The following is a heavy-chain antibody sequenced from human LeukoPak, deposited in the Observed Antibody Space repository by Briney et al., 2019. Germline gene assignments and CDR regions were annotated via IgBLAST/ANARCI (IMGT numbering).Heavy chain of an antibody. Sequence: GGSLRLSCAASGFTFSSSAMSWVRQVPGKGLEWVSGISASGGSTYYADSVKGRFTISRDNAKNSLYLQMNSLRAEDTAVYYCAREWELLDYYGMDVWGQGTTVTVSS. CDR3: AREWELLDYYGMDV. D-gene: IGHD1-26*01. V-gene: IGHV3-23*01. CDR2: ISASGGST. CDR1: GFTFSSSA. J-gene: IGHJ6*02.